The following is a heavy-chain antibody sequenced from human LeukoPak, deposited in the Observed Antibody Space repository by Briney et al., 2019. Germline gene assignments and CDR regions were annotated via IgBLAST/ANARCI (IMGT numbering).Heavy chain of an antibody. CDR2: ISYDGSNK. D-gene: IGHD6-13*01. V-gene: IGHV3-30*18. CDR3: AKDMSSSWYAFDY. Sequence: RSLRLSCVASRFTFSSYGMHWVRQAPGKGLEWVAVISYDGSNKYYADSVKGRFTISRDSSKNTLYLQMNSLRAEDTAVYYCAKDMSSSWYAFDYWGQGTLVTVSS. J-gene: IGHJ4*02. CDR1: RFTFSSYG.